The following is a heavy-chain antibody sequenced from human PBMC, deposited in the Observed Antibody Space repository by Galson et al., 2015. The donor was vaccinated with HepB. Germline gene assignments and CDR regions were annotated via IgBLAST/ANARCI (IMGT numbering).Heavy chain of an antibody. D-gene: IGHD3-22*01. CDR1: GYSFTSYW. V-gene: IGHV5-51*01. J-gene: IGHJ4*02. Sequence: QSGAEVKKPGESLKISCKGSGYSFTSYWIGWVRQMPGKGLEWMGIIYPGDSDTRYSPSFQGQVTISADKSISTAYLQWSSLKASDTAMYYCARQGRYYYDSSGYYEFPDYWGQGTLVTVSS. CDR3: ARQGRYYYDSSGYYEFPDY. CDR2: IYPGDSDT.